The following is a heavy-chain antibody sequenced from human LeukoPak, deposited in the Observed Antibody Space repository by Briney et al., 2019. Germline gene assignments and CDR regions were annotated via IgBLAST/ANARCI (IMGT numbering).Heavy chain of an antibody. V-gene: IGHV4-34*01. CDR3: ARGVGYCGSTSCYAGTFVWFDP. Sequence: PSETLSLTCAVYGGSFSGYYWSWIRQPPGKGLEWIGEVNHSVSTNYNPSPKSRVTISVDTSKNQCSLNLSSVTAAETAVYYCARGVGYCGSTSCYAGTFVWFDPWGQGTLVTVSS. D-gene: IGHD2-2*01. CDR2: VNHSVST. J-gene: IGHJ5*02. CDR1: GGSFSGYY.